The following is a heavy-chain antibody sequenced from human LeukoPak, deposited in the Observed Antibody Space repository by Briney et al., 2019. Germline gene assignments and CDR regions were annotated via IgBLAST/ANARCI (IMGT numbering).Heavy chain of an antibody. V-gene: IGHV6-1*01. CDR1: GDSVSSNSAA. Sequence: QSQTLSLTCAISGDSVSSNSAAWGWSRQSPARVVEWLRRTYYKTGWSTDNALSLKTRITIRPDSSNTQISLQLSSVTPEDTAVYSCSRELAWGPADYWGQGTLVTVSS. CDR2: TYYKTGWST. D-gene: IGHD7-27*01. CDR3: SRELAWGPADY. J-gene: IGHJ4*02.